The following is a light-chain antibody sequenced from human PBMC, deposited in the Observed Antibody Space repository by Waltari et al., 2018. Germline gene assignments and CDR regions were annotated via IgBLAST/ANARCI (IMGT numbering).Light chain of an antibody. V-gene: IGLV2-23*01. J-gene: IGLJ2*01. CDR3: CSYAGGSRVI. Sequence: QSALTQPASLSGSPGQSTTLSCAGPKNDIGPYNFFPWFQQFPGQAPKLIVSEATKRPSGVSYRFSGSKSGNTASLTISGLQAEDEADYYCCSYAGGSRVIFGGGTKLTVL. CDR2: EAT. CDR1: KNDIGPYNF.